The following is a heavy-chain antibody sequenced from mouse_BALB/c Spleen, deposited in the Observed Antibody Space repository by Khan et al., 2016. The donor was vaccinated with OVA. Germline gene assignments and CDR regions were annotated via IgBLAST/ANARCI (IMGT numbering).Heavy chain of an antibody. D-gene: IGHD1-1*01. CDR3: ARLAYYYNSEGFAY. J-gene: IGHJ3*01. CDR1: GFTFSTYG. CDR2: ISTGGAYT. V-gene: IGHV5-6*01. Sequence: EVELVESGGDFVRPGGSLKLSCAASGFTFSTYGMSWVRQTPDKRLEWVATISTGGAYTYYPDSVKGRFTISRDNAKNTLYLQLSSLRSEDTAIYCCARLAYYYNSEGFAYWGQGTLVTVSA.